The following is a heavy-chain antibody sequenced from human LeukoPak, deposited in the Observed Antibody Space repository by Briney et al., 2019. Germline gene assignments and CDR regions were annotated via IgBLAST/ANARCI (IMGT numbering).Heavy chain of an antibody. D-gene: IGHD3-3*01. CDR1: GYTFTGYY. J-gene: IGHJ3*02. Sequence: ASVKVSCKASGYTFTGYYMHWVRQAPGQGVEWMGWINPNSGGTNYAQKFQGRVTMTRDTSISTAYMELSRLRSDDTAVYYCWVVIIHDAFDIWGQGTMVTVSS. CDR3: WVVIIHDAFDI. CDR2: INPNSGGT. V-gene: IGHV1-2*02.